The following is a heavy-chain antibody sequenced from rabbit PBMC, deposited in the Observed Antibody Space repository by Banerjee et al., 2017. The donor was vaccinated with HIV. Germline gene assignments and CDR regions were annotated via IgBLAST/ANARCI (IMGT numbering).Heavy chain of an antibody. V-gene: IGHV1S45*01. CDR2: IYNGDGST. J-gene: IGHJ4*01. CDR1: SSSYW. D-gene: IGHD1-1*01. Sequence: SSSYWICWVRQAPGKGLEWIACIYNGDGSTFYASWAKGRFTISKTSSTTVTLQMTSLTAADTATYFCTRDVYDGYYDYFDLWGQGTLVTVS. CDR3: TRDVYDGYYDYFDL.